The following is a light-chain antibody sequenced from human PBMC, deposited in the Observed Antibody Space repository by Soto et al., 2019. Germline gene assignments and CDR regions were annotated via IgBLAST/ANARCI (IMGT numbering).Light chain of an antibody. V-gene: IGKV3-15*01. CDR3: QQYKSWPYT. J-gene: IGKJ3*01. Sequence: EIVMTQSPATLSVSPGERATLSCRASQSVSRNLAWYQQKPGQAPRLLIYGASTRATGIPARFSGSGSGTEFTLTISSLQSEDFSVYYCQQYKSWPYTFGPGTKVDIK. CDR2: GAS. CDR1: QSVSRN.